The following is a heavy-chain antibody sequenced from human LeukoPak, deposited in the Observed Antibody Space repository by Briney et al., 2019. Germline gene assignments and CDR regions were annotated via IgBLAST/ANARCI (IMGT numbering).Heavy chain of an antibody. J-gene: IGHJ4*02. V-gene: IGHV3-53*01. Sequence: GGSLRLSCAASGFTVSSNYMSWVRQAPGKGLEWVSVIYSGGSTYYADSVKGRFTISRDNSRNTLYLQMNSLRAEDTAVYYCARGEYSSSWFLDYWGQGTLVTVSS. CDR1: GFTVSSNY. D-gene: IGHD6-13*01. CDR3: ARGEYSSSWFLDY. CDR2: IYSGGST.